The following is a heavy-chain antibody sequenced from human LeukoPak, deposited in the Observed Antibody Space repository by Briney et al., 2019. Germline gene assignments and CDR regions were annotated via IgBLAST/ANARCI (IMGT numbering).Heavy chain of an antibody. J-gene: IGHJ4*02. V-gene: IGHV3-21*01. Sequence: GGSLRLSCAASGFTFSSYSMNCVRQAPGKGLEWVSSISSSSSYIYYADSVKGRFTISRDNAKNSLYLQMNSLRAEDTAVYYCARAWDIVVVVAATPDYWGQGTLVTVSS. CDR2: ISSSSSYI. CDR3: ARAWDIVVVVAATPDY. D-gene: IGHD2-15*01. CDR1: GFTFSSYS.